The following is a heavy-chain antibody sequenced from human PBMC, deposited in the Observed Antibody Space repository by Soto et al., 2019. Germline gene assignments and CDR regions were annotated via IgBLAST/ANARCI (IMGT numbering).Heavy chain of an antibody. J-gene: IGHJ6*02. CDR1: GFTFSSYA. CDR3: ARGDRGGSGSPASYYSSGLDV. V-gene: IGHV3-23*01. D-gene: IGHD3-10*01. CDR2: VSAGGDMT. Sequence: DVQLLESGGHLVQPGGSLRLSCAASGFTFSSYAMSWVRQAPGKGLEWVSSVSAGGDMTYYSDSVKGRFTISRDNSNNALFLHMNSLRIEDTALYYCARGDRGGSGSPASYYSSGLDVWGQGTTVTVS.